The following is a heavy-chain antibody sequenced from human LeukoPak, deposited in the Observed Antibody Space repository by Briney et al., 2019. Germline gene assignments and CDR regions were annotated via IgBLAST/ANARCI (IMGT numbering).Heavy chain of an antibody. J-gene: IGHJ5*02. CDR3: ARDMDLWFDL. D-gene: IGHD2-2*03. V-gene: IGHV3-33*01. Sequence: GGSLRLSCAASGFIFSSHGMHWVRQAPGKGLEWVAVIRYDGTEDSYVDSVKGRFSISRDNSKSTFYLQMNSLRAEDTAVYYCARDMDLWFDLWGQGTLVTVSS. CDR2: IRYDGTED. CDR1: GFIFSSHG.